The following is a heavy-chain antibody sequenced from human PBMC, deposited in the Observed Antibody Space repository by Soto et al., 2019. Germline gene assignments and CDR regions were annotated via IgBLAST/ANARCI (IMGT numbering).Heavy chain of an antibody. J-gene: IGHJ6*03. CDR1: GFTFSSYW. Sequence: EVQLVESGGGLVQPGGSLRLSCAASGFTFSSYWMHWVRQAPGKGLVWVSRINSDGSSTSYADSVKGRFTISRDNAKNTLYLQMNSLRAEDTAVYYCARVRGDTAMVIEGDPVGGADYMDVWGKGTTVTVSS. D-gene: IGHD5-18*01. CDR2: INSDGSST. V-gene: IGHV3-74*01. CDR3: ARVRGDTAMVIEGDPVGGADYMDV.